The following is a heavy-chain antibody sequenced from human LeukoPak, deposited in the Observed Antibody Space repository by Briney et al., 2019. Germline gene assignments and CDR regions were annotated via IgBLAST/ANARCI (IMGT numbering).Heavy chain of an antibody. V-gene: IGHV6-1*01. J-gene: IGHJ6*02. CDR1: GDSVSSNSAA. D-gene: IGHD4-23*01. CDR3: AREVGGGNSKYYYYYGMDV. Sequence: SQTLSLTCAISGDSVSSNSAAWNWIRQSPSRGLEWLGRTYYRSKWYNDYAVSVKSRITINPDASKNQFSLQLNSVTPEDTAVYYCAREVGGGNSKYYYYYGMDVWGQGTTVTVSS. CDR2: TYYRSKWYN.